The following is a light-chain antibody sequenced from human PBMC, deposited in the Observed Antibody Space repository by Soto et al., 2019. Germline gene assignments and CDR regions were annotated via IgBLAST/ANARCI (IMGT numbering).Light chain of an antibody. CDR2: GAS. J-gene: IGKJ4*01. CDR3: QQYKSRPTLT. V-gene: IGKV3-15*01. CDR1: HSISDN. Sequence: DIVMTQSAAILSVSLGERATLSCLASHSISDNLAWYQQRSGQAPRLLIYGASTRATGVPARFSVSGSGREVTLTISSLQSADFAIYHCQQYKSRPTLTFGGGTKVK.